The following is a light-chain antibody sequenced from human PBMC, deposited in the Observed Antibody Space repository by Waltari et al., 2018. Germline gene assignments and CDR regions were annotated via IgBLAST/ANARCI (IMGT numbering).Light chain of an antibody. CDR1: QSVSSY. J-gene: IGKJ1*01. CDR3: QHRSNWART. V-gene: IGKV3-11*01. CDR2: DAS. Sequence: EIVLTQSPATLSLSPGERATLSCRASQSVSSYLAWYQQTPGQAPRLLIYDASNRATGSTARFSGSGSETAFTLTISSLEREDFEVYYCQHRSNWARTFGQGTKVEIK.